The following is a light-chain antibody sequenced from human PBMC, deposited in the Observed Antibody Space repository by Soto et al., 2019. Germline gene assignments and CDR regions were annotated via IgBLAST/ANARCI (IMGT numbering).Light chain of an antibody. CDR1: SSDVGGYHY. CDR3: SSYTITFTLECV. V-gene: IGLV2-14*03. J-gene: IGLJ1*01. Sequence: QSALTQPASVSGSPGQSITISCTGTSSDVGGYHYVSWYQQHPGKAPKLMIYDVSSRPSGVSTRFSGSKSGYTASLTISGLQPDDEADYYCSSYTITFTLECVFGTGTKVTVL. CDR2: DVS.